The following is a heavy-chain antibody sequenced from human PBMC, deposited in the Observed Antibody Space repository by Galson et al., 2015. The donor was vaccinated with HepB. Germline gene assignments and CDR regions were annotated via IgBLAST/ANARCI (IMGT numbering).Heavy chain of an antibody. J-gene: IGHJ6*03. CDR1: GGTFSNYA. V-gene: IGHV1-69*10. CDR2: IIPVLGIA. CDR3: ARGSVVPRGINGGVLVGTSLNYDYYYMDV. Sequence: SVKVSCKASGGTFSNYAIHWVRQAPGQGLQWMGGIIPVLGIANYAQKFQGRVTVTADKSTSTAYMELSSLRSEDTALYYCARGSVVPRGINGGVLVGTSLNYDYYYMDVWGKGTTVTVSS. D-gene: IGHD2-2*01.